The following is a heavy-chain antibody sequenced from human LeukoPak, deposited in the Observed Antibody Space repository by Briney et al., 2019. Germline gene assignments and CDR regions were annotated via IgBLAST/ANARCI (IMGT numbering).Heavy chain of an antibody. Sequence: ASVKVSCKASGYTFTGYYMHWVRQAPGRGLEWMGWINPNSGGTNYAQKFQGRVTMTRDTSISTAYMELSRLRSDDTAVYYCARGRQWVGATKGDYWGQGTLVTVSS. CDR3: ARGRQWVGATKGDY. V-gene: IGHV1-2*02. CDR1: GYTFTGYY. J-gene: IGHJ4*02. D-gene: IGHD1-26*01. CDR2: INPNSGGT.